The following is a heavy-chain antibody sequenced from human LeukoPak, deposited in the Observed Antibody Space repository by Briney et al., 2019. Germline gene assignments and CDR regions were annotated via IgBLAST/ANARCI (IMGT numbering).Heavy chain of an antibody. D-gene: IGHD1-7*01. CDR3: AVLGNYALNY. Sequence: TSETLSLTCTVSGGSIGSYYWSWIRQPPGKGLEWIGYLYYSGSTNYNPSLKSRVTISVDTSKNQLSLKLSSVTAADTAVYYCAVLGNYALNYWGQGTLVTVSS. CDR1: GGSIGSYY. V-gene: IGHV4-59*13. CDR2: LYYSGST. J-gene: IGHJ4*02.